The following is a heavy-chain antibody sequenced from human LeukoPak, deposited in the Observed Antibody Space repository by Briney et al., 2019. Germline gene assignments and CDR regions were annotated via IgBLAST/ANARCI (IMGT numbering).Heavy chain of an antibody. CDR2: ISSAGGTI. J-gene: IGHJ3*02. CDR3: ARDRKKYYYDSSGLHYVVDEPNDPFDI. Sequence: PGGSLRLSCAASGFTFSSYEMNWVRQAPGKGPEWLSYISSAGGTIQYADSVKGQFTISRDNAKNSLYLQMNSLRAEDTAVYYCARDRKKYYYDSSGLHYVVDEPNDPFDIWGQGTMVTVSS. D-gene: IGHD3-22*01. CDR1: GFTFSSYE. V-gene: IGHV3-48*03.